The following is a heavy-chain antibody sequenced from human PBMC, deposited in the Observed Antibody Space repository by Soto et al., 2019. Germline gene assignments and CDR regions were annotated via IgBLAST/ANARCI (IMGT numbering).Heavy chain of an antibody. Sequence: PSQTLSLTCVISGDSVSSNSAGWNWIRQSPSRGLEWLGRTYYKSKWNNDYALSVKSRITINPDPSKNQFSLHLYSVTPEDTAVYYCTGITWFRGMDVWGQGTPVTVSS. CDR2: TYYKSKWNN. J-gene: IGHJ6*02. V-gene: IGHV6-1*01. CDR3: TGITWFRGMDV. CDR1: GDSVSSNSAG. D-gene: IGHD3-10*01.